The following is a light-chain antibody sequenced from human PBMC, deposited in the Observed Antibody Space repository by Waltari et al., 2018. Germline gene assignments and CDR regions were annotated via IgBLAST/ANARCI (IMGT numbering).Light chain of an antibody. CDR3: CSYAGSGIYV. CDR2: EVN. CDR1: SSDVGSYNL. V-gene: IGLV2-23*02. Sequence: QSALTQPASVSGSPGQSITISCTGTSSDVGSYNLVSWFQQYPDKAPKLIIFEVNKRPSGVSNRFSGSKAGNTASLTISGLQAEDEADYYCCSYAGSGIYVFGSGAKVTVL. J-gene: IGLJ1*01.